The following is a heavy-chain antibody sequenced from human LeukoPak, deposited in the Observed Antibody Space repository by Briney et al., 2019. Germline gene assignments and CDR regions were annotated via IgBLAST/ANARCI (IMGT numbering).Heavy chain of an antibody. CDR3: ARETSLAGFASGLGFNY. CDR1: GYSISSGYY. Sequence: PSETLSLTCTVSGYSISSGYYWGWIRQPPGKGLEWIGSIYHSGSTYYNPSLKSRVTMSIDTSKNHFSLKLTSVTAADTATYYCARETSLAGFASGLGFNYWGQGILVTVSS. J-gene: IGHJ4*02. V-gene: IGHV4-38-2*02. D-gene: IGHD6-19*01. CDR2: IYHSGST.